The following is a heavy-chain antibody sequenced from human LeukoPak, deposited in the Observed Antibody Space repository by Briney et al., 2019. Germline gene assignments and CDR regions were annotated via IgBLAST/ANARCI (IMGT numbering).Heavy chain of an antibody. CDR1: GFTFDDYI. Sequence: GGSLRLSCAASGFTFDDYIMHWVRQAPGKGLKWVSFISWDGGTTYYADSVKGRFTISRDNSKNSLYLQMNSLTTEDTAFYHCAKGGSSSWRGLYYYDMDVWGKGTTVTVSS. J-gene: IGHJ6*03. V-gene: IGHV3-43*01. D-gene: IGHD6-13*01. CDR2: ISWDGGTT. CDR3: AKGGSSSWRGLYYYDMDV.